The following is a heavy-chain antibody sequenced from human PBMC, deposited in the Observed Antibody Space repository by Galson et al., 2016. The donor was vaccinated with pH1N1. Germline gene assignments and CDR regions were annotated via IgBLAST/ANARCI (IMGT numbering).Heavy chain of an antibody. V-gene: IGHV6-1*01. CDR3: ARDRGSTLFHNYGMDV. CDR1: GDSVSSTTCA. D-gene: IGHD3-10*01. J-gene: IGHJ6*02. Sequence: CAISGDSVSSTTCAWDWIRQSPSRGLEWLGRTYYMSKWYNDYAVSVQSRITINPDTSKNQLSLHLNSVTPEDTAVYYCARDRGSTLFHNYGMDVWGQGTTVIVSS. CDR2: TYYMSKWYN.